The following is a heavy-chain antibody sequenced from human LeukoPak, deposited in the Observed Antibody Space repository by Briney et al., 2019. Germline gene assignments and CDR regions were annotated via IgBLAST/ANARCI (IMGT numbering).Heavy chain of an antibody. CDR1: GGSFSGYY. J-gene: IGHJ4*02. CDR2: INHSGST. Sequence: SETLSLTCAVYGGSFSGYYWSWIRQPPGKGLEWIGEINHSGSTNYNPSLKSRVTISVDTSRNQFSLKLSSVTAADTAVYYCARGPPRVTMIVVVITTHFDYWGQGTLVT. D-gene: IGHD3-22*01. V-gene: IGHV4-34*01. CDR3: ARGPPRVTMIVVVITTHFDY.